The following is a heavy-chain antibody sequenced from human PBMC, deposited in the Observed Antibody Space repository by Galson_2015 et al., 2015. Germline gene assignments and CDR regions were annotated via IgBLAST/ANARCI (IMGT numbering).Heavy chain of an antibody. Sequence: PALVKPTQTLTLTCTFSGFSLSTSGVGVGWIRQPPGKALEWLALIYWDDDKRYSPSLKSRLTITKDTSKNQVVLTMTNMDPVDTATYYCAHSFPGYSSGWFDAFDIWAKGQWSPSLQ. CDR2: IYWDDDK. J-gene: IGHJ3*02. CDR3: AHSFPGYSSGWFDAFDI. D-gene: IGHD6-19*01. CDR1: GFSLSTSGVG. V-gene: IGHV2-5*02.